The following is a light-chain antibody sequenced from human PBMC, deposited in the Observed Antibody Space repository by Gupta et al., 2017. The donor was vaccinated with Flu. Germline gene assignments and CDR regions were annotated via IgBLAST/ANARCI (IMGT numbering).Light chain of an antibody. CDR2: DAA. CDR1: QRVSSY. CDR3: QQRNNWPWT. J-gene: IGKJ2*01. V-gene: IGKV3-11*01. Sequence: GERATLACRASQRVSSYLAGYQQKPGQAPRLLIYDAANSATGSPARFSGSGSGTDFILTISSLEPEDFAVYYCQQRNNWPWTFGQGTKLEIK.